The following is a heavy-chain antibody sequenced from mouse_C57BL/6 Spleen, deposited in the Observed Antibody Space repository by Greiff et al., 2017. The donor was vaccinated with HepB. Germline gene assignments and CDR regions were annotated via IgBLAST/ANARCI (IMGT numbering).Heavy chain of an antibody. Sequence: VQLQQSGAELVRPGASVKLSCTASGFNIKDDYMHWVKQRPEQGLEWIGWIDPENGDTEYASKFQGKATITADTSSNTAYLQLSSLTSEDTAVYYCTLAGLRQGFAYWGQGTLVTVSA. CDR2: IDPENGDT. V-gene: IGHV14-4*01. CDR3: TLAGLRQGFAY. J-gene: IGHJ3*01. CDR1: GFNIKDDY. D-gene: IGHD2-4*01.